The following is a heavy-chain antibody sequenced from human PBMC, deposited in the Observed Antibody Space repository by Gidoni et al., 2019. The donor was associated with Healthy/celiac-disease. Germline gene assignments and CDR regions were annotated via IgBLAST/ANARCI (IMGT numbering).Heavy chain of an antibody. Sequence: QVQLVASGGGVVQPGRSLRLSCAASGFPFSSYGMHWVRQAPGKGLEWVAVICDDGSNKYYADSVKGRFTISRDNSKNTLYLQMNSLRAEDTAVYYCARDPKVAGPHPYNWFDPWGQGTLVTVSS. CDR3: ARDPKVAGPHPYNWFDP. V-gene: IGHV3-33*01. CDR2: ICDDGSNK. J-gene: IGHJ5*02. CDR1: GFPFSSYG. D-gene: IGHD6-19*01.